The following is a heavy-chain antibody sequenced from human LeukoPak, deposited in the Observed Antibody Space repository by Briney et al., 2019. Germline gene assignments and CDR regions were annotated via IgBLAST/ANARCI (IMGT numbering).Heavy chain of an antibody. D-gene: IGHD1-26*01. CDR3: AKDSEWAADY. V-gene: IGHV3-21*01. CDR1: TFTFSSYS. J-gene: IGHJ4*02. Sequence: GGSLRLSCAASTFTFSSYSMNWVRQAPGKGLEWVSSISSGSSFIYYADSVKGRFSISRDNSKNTVYLQMNSLAGDDTAVYYCAKDSEWAADYWGQGTLVFVSS. CDR2: ISSGSSFI.